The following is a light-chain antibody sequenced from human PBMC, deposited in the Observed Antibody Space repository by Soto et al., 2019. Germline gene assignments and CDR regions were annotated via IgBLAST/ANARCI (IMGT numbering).Light chain of an antibody. CDR2: AAS. Sequence: DIQMTQSPSSLSASVGDRVTITCRASQSISNYLNWYQQKSGKAPKLLIYAASTLQRGVSSRLSGSGSGTDFTLTISSLQPEDFAIYYCQQSYTTPRTVGQGTELEIK. CDR3: QQSYTTPRT. CDR1: QSISNY. J-gene: IGKJ2*01. V-gene: IGKV1-39*01.